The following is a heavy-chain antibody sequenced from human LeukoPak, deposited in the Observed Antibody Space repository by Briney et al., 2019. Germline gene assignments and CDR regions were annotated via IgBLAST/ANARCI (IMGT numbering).Heavy chain of an antibody. Sequence: GWSLPVPRLACRFTFRSYDMSWVRPAPGKGLEWVSDITSSGGGTYYADSVEGRFTISRDNSKNTLYLQMNSLRAEDTAVYYCAKDLYTNSWHAFDYWGRGTLVTVSS. D-gene: IGHD6-13*01. V-gene: IGHV3-23*01. CDR1: RFTFRSYD. CDR3: AKDLYTNSWHAFDY. J-gene: IGHJ4*02. CDR2: ITSSGGGT.